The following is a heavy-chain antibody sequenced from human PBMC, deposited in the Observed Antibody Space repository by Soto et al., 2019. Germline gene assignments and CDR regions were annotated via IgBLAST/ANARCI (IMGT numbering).Heavy chain of an antibody. CDR1: GGSFSGYY. V-gene: IGHV4-34*01. CDR3: ARISIVAAKKYYYYYGTDV. D-gene: IGHD6-25*01. CDR2: INHSGST. Sequence: QVQLQQWGAGLLKPSETLSLTCAVYGGSFSGYYWSWIRQPPGKGLEWIGEINHSGSTNYNPSLKSRVTISIDTSKNQFSLKLTSVTAADTAVYYCARISIVAAKKYYYYYGTDVWGQGTTVTVSS. J-gene: IGHJ6*02.